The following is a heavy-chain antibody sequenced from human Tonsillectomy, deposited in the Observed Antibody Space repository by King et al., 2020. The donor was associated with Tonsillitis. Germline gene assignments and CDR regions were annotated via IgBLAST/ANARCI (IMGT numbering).Heavy chain of an antibody. CDR1: GGSFSGYY. V-gene: IGHV4-34*01. Sequence: VQLQQWGAGLLKSSETLSLTCAVYGGSFSGYYCTWIRQPPGKGLEWIGEISHSGSTNSNPSLKSRVTISVDTSKNRFSLKLSSVTAADTAVYYCARDGGYYGSGTYQYYWGQGTLVTVSS. J-gene: IGHJ4*02. CDR3: ARDGGYYGSGTYQYY. CDR2: ISHSGST. D-gene: IGHD3-10*01.